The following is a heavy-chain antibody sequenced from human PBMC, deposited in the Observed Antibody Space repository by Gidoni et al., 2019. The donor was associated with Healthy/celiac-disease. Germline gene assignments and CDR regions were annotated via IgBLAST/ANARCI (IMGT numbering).Heavy chain of an antibody. CDR1: GFTFSSYG. V-gene: IGHV3-33*01. D-gene: IGHD3-10*01. CDR2: IWYDGSNK. J-gene: IGHJ6*02. CDR3: ARGGITMVRGVTYYYYGMDV. Sequence: QVQLVESGGGVVQPGRSLRLSCAASGFTFSSYGMHWVRQAPGKWLEWVAVIWYDGSNKYYADSVKGRFTISRDNSKNTLYLQMNSLRAEDTAVYYCARGGITMVRGVTYYYYGMDVWGQGTTVTVSS.